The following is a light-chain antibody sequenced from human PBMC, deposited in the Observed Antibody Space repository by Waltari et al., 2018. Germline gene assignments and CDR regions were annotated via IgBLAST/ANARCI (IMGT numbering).Light chain of an antibody. CDR3: NSRDSSGNRWV. CDR2: GKN. CDR1: SLRNYY. Sequence: SSELTQDPAVSVTLGQTVRITCQGDSLRNYYTTWYQQKPGQAPILVIYGKNNRPSGIPDRFSGSSSGNTASLTITGAQAEVEADYYCNSRDSSGNRWVFGGGTKLTVL. V-gene: IGLV3-19*01. J-gene: IGLJ3*02.